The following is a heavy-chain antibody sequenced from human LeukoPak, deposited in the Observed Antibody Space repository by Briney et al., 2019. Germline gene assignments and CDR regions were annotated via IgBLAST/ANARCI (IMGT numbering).Heavy chain of an antibody. Sequence: SETLSLTCAVYGGSFSGYYWSWIRQPPGKGLEWIGEINHSGSTNYNPSLKSRVTISVDTSKNQFSLQLNSVTPEDTAVYYCARDRAEWLDKYYFDYWGQGTLVTVSS. V-gene: IGHV4-34*01. J-gene: IGHJ4*02. CDR3: ARDRAEWLDKYYFDY. CDR1: GGSFSGYY. D-gene: IGHD6-19*01. CDR2: INHSGST.